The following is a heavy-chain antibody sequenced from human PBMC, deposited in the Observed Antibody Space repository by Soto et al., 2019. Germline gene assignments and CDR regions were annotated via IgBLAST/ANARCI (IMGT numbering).Heavy chain of an antibody. CDR3: TTAMSNCHDSGTFDY. D-gene: IGHD3-10*01. J-gene: IGHJ4*02. CDR1: GFTFNNAW. V-gene: IGHV3-15*02. CDR2: IKSKTDGGTT. Sequence: EVQLVESGGALVKPGGSLRLSCAASGFTFNNAWMNWVRQAPGKGLEWVGRIKSKTDGGTTDYAAPVKGRFSISRDDSKNTLYLQMKSLKTEDTAVYYCTTAMSNCHDSGTFDYWGQGTLVTVSS.